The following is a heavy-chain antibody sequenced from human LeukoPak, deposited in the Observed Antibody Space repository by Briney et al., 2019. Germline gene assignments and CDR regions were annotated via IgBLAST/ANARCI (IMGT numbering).Heavy chain of an antibody. CDR3: AKAQWNSSGWYGGFDY. J-gene: IGHJ4*02. CDR1: GFTFRSYA. Sequence: GGSLRLSCAASGFTFRSYAMSWVRQAPGKGLQWVSAISGSGGSTYYADSVKGRFTISRDNSKNTLYLQMNSLRAEDTAVYYCAKAQWNSSGWYGGFDYWGQGTLVTVSS. D-gene: IGHD6-19*01. CDR2: ISGSGGST. V-gene: IGHV3-23*01.